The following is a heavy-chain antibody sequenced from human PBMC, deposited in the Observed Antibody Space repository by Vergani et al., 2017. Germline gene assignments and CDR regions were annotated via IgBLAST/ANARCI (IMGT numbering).Heavy chain of an antibody. Sequence: QVQLQESGPGLVKPSETLSLTCTVSGGSISSYYWSWIRQPPGKGLEWIGYIYYIGSTNYNPSLKSRVTISVDTSKNQFSLKLSSVTAAHTAVYYCARGRYSSSWYDYYYYGMDVWGQGTTVTVSS. CDR3: ARGRYSSSWYDYYYYGMDV. CDR2: IYYIGST. J-gene: IGHJ6*02. CDR1: GGSISSYY. V-gene: IGHV4-59*01. D-gene: IGHD6-13*01.